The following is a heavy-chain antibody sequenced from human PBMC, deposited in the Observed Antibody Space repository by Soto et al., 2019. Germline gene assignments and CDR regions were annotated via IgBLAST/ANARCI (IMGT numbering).Heavy chain of an antibody. Sequence: GGSLRLSCVASGFTFSSYAMSWVRQAPGKGLEWVSAISGSGGSTYYADSVKGRFTISRDNSKNTLYLQMNSLRAEDTAVYYCAKNHPGLRFLEWLIFDYWGQGTLVTVSS. CDR3: AKNHPGLRFLEWLIFDY. CDR2: ISGSGGST. CDR1: GFTFSSYA. V-gene: IGHV3-23*01. J-gene: IGHJ4*02. D-gene: IGHD3-3*01.